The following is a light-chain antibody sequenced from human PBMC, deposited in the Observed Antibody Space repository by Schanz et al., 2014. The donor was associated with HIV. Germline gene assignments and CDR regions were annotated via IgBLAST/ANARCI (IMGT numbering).Light chain of an antibody. J-gene: IGKJ1*01. Sequence: DIRMTQSPSSLSASVGDRVTITCQASQDITNSLNWYQQKPGKAPKLLIYGASSLQSGVPSRFSGSGSGTDFTLTISSLQPEDFATYYCQQSYSTPWTFGQGTKVEIK. CDR2: GAS. CDR1: QDITNS. CDR3: QQSYSTPWT. V-gene: IGKV1-39*01.